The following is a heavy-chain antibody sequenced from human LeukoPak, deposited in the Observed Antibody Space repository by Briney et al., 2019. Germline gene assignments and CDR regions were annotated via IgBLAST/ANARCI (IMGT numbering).Heavy chain of an antibody. D-gene: IGHD3-22*01. CDR1: GDTFTSYG. V-gene: IGHV1-18*01. CDR2: ISAYNGNT. Sequence: ASVKVSCKASGDTFTSYGISWVRQAPGQGLEWMGWISAYNGNTNYAQKLQGRVTMTTDTSTSTAYMELRSLRSDDTAVYYCARPYYYDSSGEPPQAFDIWGQGTMVTVSS. CDR3: ARPYYYDSSGEPPQAFDI. J-gene: IGHJ3*02.